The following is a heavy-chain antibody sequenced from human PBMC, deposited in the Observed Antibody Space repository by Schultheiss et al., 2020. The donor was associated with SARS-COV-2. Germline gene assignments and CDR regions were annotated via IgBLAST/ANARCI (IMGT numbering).Heavy chain of an antibody. CDR3: AGGGGYGESNWFDP. D-gene: IGHD4-17*01. V-gene: IGHV4-34*01. CDR1: GGSFSGYY. CDR2: IYYIGST. Sequence: SETLSLTCAVYGGSFSGYYWSWIRQPPGKGLEWIGSIYYIGSTYYNPSLKSRVTISVDTSKNQFSLKLSSVTAADTAVYYCAGGGGYGESNWFDPWGQGTLVTVSS. J-gene: IGHJ5*02.